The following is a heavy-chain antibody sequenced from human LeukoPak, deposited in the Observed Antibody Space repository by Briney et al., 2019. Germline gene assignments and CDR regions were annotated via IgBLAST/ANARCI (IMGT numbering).Heavy chain of an antibody. Sequence: SETLSLTCTVSGGSISSYYWSWIRQPPGKGLEWVGHMYYIGSTNYNPSLKSRVTISVDTSKNQFSLKLSSVTAADTAVYYCARRKGGDFIDNWGQGALVTVSS. J-gene: IGHJ4*02. D-gene: IGHD2-21*02. CDR3: ARRKGGDFIDN. V-gene: IGHV4-59*01. CDR2: MYYIGST. CDR1: GGSISSYY.